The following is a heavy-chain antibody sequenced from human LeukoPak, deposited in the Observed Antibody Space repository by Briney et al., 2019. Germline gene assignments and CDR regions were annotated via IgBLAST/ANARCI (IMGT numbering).Heavy chain of an antibody. CDR1: GFTFSSHA. V-gene: IGHV3-23*01. Sequence: GGSLRLSCVASGFTFSSHAMTWVRQASGKGLEWVSSIRGSGGNTYYADSVKGRFTISRDNFQNTLYLQMNSLRAEDTAVYYCAKDYYDSSIFSAPHLFACWGQGTLVTVSS. CDR2: IRGSGGNT. CDR3: AKDYYDSSIFSAPHLFAC. D-gene: IGHD3-22*01. J-gene: IGHJ4*02.